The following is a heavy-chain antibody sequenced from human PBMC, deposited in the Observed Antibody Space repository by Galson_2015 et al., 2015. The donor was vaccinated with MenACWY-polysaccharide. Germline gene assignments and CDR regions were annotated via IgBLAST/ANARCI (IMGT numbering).Heavy chain of an antibody. D-gene: IGHD2-15*01. CDR1: GFTFTNYA. J-gene: IGHJ6*02. Sequence: SLRLSCAASGFTFTNYAMNWVRQAPGKGLEWVSGISASGGSRYYADSVKGRCTISRDSSKNTLSLQMNSLRPEDTAVYYCAKDLRYCSGGSCYSYSYYYGMDFWGQGTTVTVSS. CDR3: AKDLRYCSGGSCYSYSYYYGMDF. V-gene: IGHV3-23*01. CDR2: ISASGGSR.